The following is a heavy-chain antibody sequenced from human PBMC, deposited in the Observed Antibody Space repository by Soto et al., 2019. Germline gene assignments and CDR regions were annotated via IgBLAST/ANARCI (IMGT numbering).Heavy chain of an antibody. Sequence: GGSLRLSCAASGFTFSSYDMHWVRQATGKGLEWVSAIGTGGDTYYPGSVKGRFTISRENAKNSLYLQMNSLRAEDTAVYYCARDTDVVVPVYAFDIWGQGTMVTVSS. CDR2: IGTGGDT. CDR1: GFTFSSYD. CDR3: ARDTDVVVPVYAFDI. J-gene: IGHJ3*02. V-gene: IGHV3-13*01. D-gene: IGHD2-2*01.